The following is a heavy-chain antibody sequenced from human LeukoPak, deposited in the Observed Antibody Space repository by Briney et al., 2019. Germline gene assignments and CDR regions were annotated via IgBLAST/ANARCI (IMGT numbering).Heavy chain of an antibody. J-gene: IGHJ6*03. CDR1: GFMFKSYA. D-gene: IGHD3-22*01. CDR3: ARGRQDVNMILVVMAGVSYYLDV. Sequence: GGSLGLSCAASGFMFKSYAMSWVRQAPGKGLEWVSSISSSSSYIYYADSVKGRFTISRDNAKNSLYLQMNSLRAEVTAVYYCARGRQDVNMILVVMAGVSYYLDVWSKGTTVAVS. CDR2: ISSSSSYI. V-gene: IGHV3-21*01.